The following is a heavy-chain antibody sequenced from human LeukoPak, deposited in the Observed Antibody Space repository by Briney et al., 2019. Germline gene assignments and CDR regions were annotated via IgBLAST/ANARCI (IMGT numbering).Heavy chain of an antibody. CDR2: ITRNSSPI. J-gene: IGHJ5*02. CDR1: GFTFSDYS. D-gene: IGHD3-16*01. V-gene: IGHV3-21*01. CDR3: AKGGGSFDP. Sequence: GGSLRLSCAASGFTFSDYSMNWVRQAPGKGLEWVSSITRNSSPIYYADSVKGRFTISRDNAKNSLYLQMNSLRAEDTAVYYCAKGGGSFDPWGQGTLVIVSS.